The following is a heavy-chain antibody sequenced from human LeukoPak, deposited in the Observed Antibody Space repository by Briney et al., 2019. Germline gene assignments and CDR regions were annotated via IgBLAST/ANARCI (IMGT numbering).Heavy chain of an antibody. CDR2: ISYDGSNK. CDR3: ARDRAPSGSYYTSPNGLDY. J-gene: IGHJ4*02. CDR1: RFTFSNYA. Sequence: GGSLRLSCAASRFTFSNYAMHWVRQAPGKGLEWVTIISYDGSNKFYADSVKGRFTISRDNSKNTLYLQMYSLRAEDTAVYYCARDRAPSGSYYTSPNGLDYWGQGTLVTVSS. D-gene: IGHD3-10*01. V-gene: IGHV3-30*04.